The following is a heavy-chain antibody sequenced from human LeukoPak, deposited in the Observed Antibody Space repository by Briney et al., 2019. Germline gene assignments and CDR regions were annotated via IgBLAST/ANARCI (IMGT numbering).Heavy chain of an antibody. D-gene: IGHD3-22*01. CDR2: INLNGGVT. V-gene: IGHV1-2*02. J-gene: IGHJ4*02. Sequence: ASVKVSCKASGYTFAVYYMHWVRQAPGQGLEWMGWINLNGGVTNYAQKFQGRVTMTRDTSISTAYMELTRLTSDDTAVYYCAREPPKPTYYYDSSGFDYWGQGTLVTVSS. CDR3: AREPPKPTYYYDSSGFDY. CDR1: GYTFAVYY.